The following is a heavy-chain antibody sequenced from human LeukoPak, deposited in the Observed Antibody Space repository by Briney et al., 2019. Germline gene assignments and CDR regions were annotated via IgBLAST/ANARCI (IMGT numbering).Heavy chain of an antibody. CDR1: GFTLGSHD. J-gene: IGHJ4*02. CDR2: VSSGFRA. V-gene: IGHV3-13*01. D-gene: IGHD5-18*01. Sequence: GGSLRLSCTASGFTLGSHDMHWVRQIPGQGLEWVAAVSSGFRAFFADSVQGRFTVSREDARNSLYLQMNSLRAGDTAVYYCVREARGYHYTYFDYWGRGTLVTVSS. CDR3: VREARGYHYTYFDY.